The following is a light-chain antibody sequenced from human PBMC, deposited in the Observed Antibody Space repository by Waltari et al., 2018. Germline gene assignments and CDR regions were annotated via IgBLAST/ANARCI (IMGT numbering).Light chain of an antibody. Sequence: QSALTQPASVSGSPGQSITISCTGTSRDVGGYNYVSWYQHHAGKAPKLIIYDVIKRPSGVSNRFSGSKSDNTASLTISGLQAEDDADYYCSSYTSAHTLVFGGGTQLTVL. CDR2: DVI. CDR3: SSYTSAHTLV. V-gene: IGLV2-14*03. CDR1: SRDVGGYNY. J-gene: IGLJ3*02.